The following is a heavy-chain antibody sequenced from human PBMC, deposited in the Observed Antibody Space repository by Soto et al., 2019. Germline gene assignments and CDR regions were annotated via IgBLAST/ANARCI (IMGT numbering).Heavy chain of an antibody. D-gene: IGHD6-19*01. Sequence: SETLSLTCSVYGGSFSGYYWSWIRQPPGKGLEWIGEINHSGSTNYNPSLKSRVTISVDTSKNQFSLKLSSVTAADTAVYYCARDSSGWLYWGQGTLVPVS. CDR1: GGSFSGYY. CDR3: ARDSSGWLY. CDR2: INHSGST. J-gene: IGHJ4*02. V-gene: IGHV4-34*01.